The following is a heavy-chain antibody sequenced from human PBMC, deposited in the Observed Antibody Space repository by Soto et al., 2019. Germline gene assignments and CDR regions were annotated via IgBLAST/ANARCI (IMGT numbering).Heavy chain of an antibody. CDR2: ISWNSCRI. J-gene: IGHJ6*02. Sequence: PGRSLRMSCAASGFTFDDYAMHWVRQSPGKGLEWVSGISWNSCRIGYADSVKGRFTISRDNAKNSLYLQMNSLRAEDTALYCWAEYDGPDPDGMDVWGQGTTVTVSS. CDR1: GFTFDDYA. CDR3: AEYDGPDPDGMDV. D-gene: IGHD1-1*01. V-gene: IGHV3-9*01.